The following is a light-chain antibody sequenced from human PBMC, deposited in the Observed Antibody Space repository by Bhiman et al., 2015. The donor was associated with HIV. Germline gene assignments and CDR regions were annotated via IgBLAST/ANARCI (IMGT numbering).Light chain of an antibody. Sequence: QSALTQPPSASGSPGQSVTISCTGTSSDVGGYNYVSWYQQHPGKAPKFMIYEVNKWPSGVPDRFSGSKSGTSASLAITGLQAEDEADYYCQSYDSSLSGLWVFGGGTKLTVL. CDR1: SSDVGGYNY. CDR3: QSYDSSLSGLWV. V-gene: IGLV2-8*01. J-gene: IGLJ2*01. CDR2: EVN.